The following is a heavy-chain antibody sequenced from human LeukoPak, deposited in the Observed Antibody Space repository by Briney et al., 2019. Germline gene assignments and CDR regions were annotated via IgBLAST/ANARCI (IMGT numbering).Heavy chain of an antibody. CDR2: INHSGST. Sequence: SETLSLTCAVYGGSFSGYYWSRIRQPPGKGLEWIGEINHSGSTNYNPSLKSRVTISVDTSKNQFSLKLSSVTAADTAVYYCARDYDFWSGQNNYGMDVWGQGTTVTVSS. CDR1: GGSFSGYY. D-gene: IGHD3-3*01. CDR3: ARDYDFWSGQNNYGMDV. V-gene: IGHV4-34*01. J-gene: IGHJ6*02.